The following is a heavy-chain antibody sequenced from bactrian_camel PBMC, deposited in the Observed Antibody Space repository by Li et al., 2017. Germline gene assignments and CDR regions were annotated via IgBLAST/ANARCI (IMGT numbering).Heavy chain of an antibody. D-gene: IGHD6*01. V-gene: IGHV3S63*01. Sequence: HVQLVESGGGSVQAGGSLKLSCTGHGFTFDDSDMGWYRQAPGNECELVSRISSYGTTFYADSVKGRFTISRDNAKNTVTLQMNSLKPEDTTVYYCAAEPTSYGSVCSRMAGAYRYWGQGTQVT. CDR1: GFTFDDSD. CDR3: AAEPTSYGSVCSRMAGAYRY. J-gene: IGHJ4*01. CDR2: ISSYGTT.